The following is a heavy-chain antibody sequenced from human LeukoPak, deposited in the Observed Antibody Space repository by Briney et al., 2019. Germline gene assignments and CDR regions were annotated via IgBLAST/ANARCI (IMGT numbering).Heavy chain of an antibody. V-gene: IGHV3-21*01. J-gene: IGHJ4*02. CDR3: AREHDYVWGSYRHPYYFDY. CDR1: GFTFSSYS. D-gene: IGHD3-16*02. Sequence: GGSLRLSCAASGFTFSSYSMNWVRQAPGQGLEWVSSISSSSSYIYYADSVKGRFTISRDNAKNSPYLQMNSLRAEDTAVYYCAREHDYVWGSYRHPYYFDYWGQGTLVTVSS. CDR2: ISSSSSYI.